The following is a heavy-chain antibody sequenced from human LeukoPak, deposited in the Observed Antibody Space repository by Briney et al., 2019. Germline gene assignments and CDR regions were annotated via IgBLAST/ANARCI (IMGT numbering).Heavy chain of an antibody. V-gene: IGHV1-46*01. D-gene: IGHD7-27*01. CDR2: INPSGGST. Sequence: ASVKVSCKASGYTFTSYYMHWVRQAPGQGLEWMGIINPSGGSTSYTQKFQGRVTMTRDTSTSTVYMELSSLRSEDTAVYYCARSVFVEAIKLGGWFDPWGQGTLVTVSS. CDR1: GYTFTSYY. J-gene: IGHJ5*02. CDR3: ARSVFVEAIKLGGWFDP.